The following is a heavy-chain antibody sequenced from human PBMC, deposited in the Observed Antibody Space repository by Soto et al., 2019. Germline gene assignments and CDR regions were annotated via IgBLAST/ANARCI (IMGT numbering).Heavy chain of an antibody. D-gene: IGHD6-19*01. CDR3: ARVYSSGPYYYGMDV. V-gene: IGHV1-46*01. J-gene: IGHJ6*02. Sequence: GXSVKVSCNASGYPFTSYYMHWVRQAPGQGLEWMGIINPSGGSTSYAQKFQGRVTMTRDTSTSTVYMELSSLRSEDTAVYYCARVYSSGPYYYGMDVWGQGTTVTVSS. CDR1: GYPFTSYY. CDR2: INPSGGST.